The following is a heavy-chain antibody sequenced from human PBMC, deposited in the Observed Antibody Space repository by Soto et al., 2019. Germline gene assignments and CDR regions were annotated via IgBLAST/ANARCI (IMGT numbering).Heavy chain of an antibody. D-gene: IGHD1-1*01. CDR2: IYYSGST. V-gene: IGHV4-59*08. CDR3: AGRYGRAFDY. CDR1: GGSISSYY. Sequence: QVQLQESGPGLVKPSETLSLTCTVSGGSISSYYWSWIRQPPGKGLEWIGYIYYSGSTNYYPSLKGRVTISVDTSKNQFSLKLSSVTAADTVVYYCAGRYGRAFDYWGQGTLVTVSS. J-gene: IGHJ4*02.